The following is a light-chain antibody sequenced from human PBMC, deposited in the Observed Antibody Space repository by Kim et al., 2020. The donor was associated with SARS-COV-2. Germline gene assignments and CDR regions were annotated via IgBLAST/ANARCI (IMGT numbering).Light chain of an antibody. CDR1: QSISSN. CDR2: GAS. V-gene: IGKV3-15*01. CDR3: RQYNDWPYT. J-gene: IGKJ2*01. Sequence: EIVMTQFPATPSVSPGERVTLSCRASQSISSNLAWFQQKPGQAPRLLIYGASTRYPGTPARFTASGSGTEFTLTISSLQSEDFAVYYCRQYNDWPYTLAKGTTLEI.